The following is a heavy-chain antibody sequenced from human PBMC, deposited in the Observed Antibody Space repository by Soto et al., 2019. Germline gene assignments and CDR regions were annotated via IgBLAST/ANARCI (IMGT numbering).Heavy chain of an antibody. J-gene: IGHJ6*02. CDR1: GYTFTDYY. D-gene: IGHD2-2*01. CDR3: ARDTSFQDGMDV. Sequence: QVQLVQSGAEVKKPGASVRVSCKASGYTFTDYYLHWVRQAPGQGLEWMGWINPITGDTKSTQKFQARVTMTRDTSIGTASLELTSLISDDTAVYYCARDTSFQDGMDVWGQGTTVSVS. CDR2: INPITGDT. V-gene: IGHV1-2*02.